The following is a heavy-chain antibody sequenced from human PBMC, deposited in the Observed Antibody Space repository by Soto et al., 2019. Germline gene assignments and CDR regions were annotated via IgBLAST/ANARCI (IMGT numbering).Heavy chain of an antibody. CDR3: ARENRDEVTTYDY. V-gene: IGHV4-59*01. D-gene: IGHD2-21*02. CDR2: IYNSGTT. J-gene: IGHJ4*02. Sequence: PSETLSLTCTVSGGSISTYYWSWIRQPPGKGLEWIGYIYNSGTTNYNPSLKSRVTISIDTPRNQFSLKLRSVTAADTAVYYCARENRDEVTTYDYWGQGTLVTVSS. CDR1: GGSISTYY.